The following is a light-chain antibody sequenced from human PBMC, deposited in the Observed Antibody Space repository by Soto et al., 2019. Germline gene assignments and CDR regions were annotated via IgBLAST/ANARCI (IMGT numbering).Light chain of an antibody. CDR1: QTVNNSY. J-gene: IGKJ5*01. CDR2: GAS. Sequence: DIVLTQSPGTLSLSPGERAILSCRASQTVNNSYLAWCQQKPGQAPRLLIYGASSRATGIPDRFSGSASGTEFTLTISRLQSEDFAVYFCQQYFRWPLTFGGGTRLEIK. V-gene: IGKV3-20*01. CDR3: QQYFRWPLT.